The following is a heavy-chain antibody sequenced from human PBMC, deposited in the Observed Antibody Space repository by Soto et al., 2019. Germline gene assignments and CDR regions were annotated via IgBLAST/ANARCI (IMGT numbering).Heavy chain of an antibody. Sequence: PSETLSLTCTVSGGSVSSGRFYWSWIRPPPGKGLEWLGYIYYSGSTKYNPSLRSLVTISVDTTKNQFSLKLTSVTAADTAVYYGARSGSGSGWLGGQGTLVAVSS. CDR1: GGSVSSGRFY. V-gene: IGHV4-61*01. CDR2: IYYSGST. CDR3: ARSGSGSGWL. J-gene: IGHJ4*02. D-gene: IGHD6-19*01.